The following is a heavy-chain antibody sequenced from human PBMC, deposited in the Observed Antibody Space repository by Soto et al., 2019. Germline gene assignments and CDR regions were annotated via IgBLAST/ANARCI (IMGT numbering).Heavy chain of an antibody. V-gene: IGHV3-23*01. CDR2: IAFTGSAT. CDR3: VKEVETVRLVDFGL. CDR1: GFTFHHYA. D-gene: IGHD5-18*01. J-gene: IGHJ4*02. Sequence: GVSLRLSCATSGFTFHHYAMSWVRQAPGKGLEWVSAIAFTGSATYYADSVKGRFTISRDNSKNIVYLQMKSLRVDATALYYCVKEVETVRLVDFGLWGQGTQVAVSS.